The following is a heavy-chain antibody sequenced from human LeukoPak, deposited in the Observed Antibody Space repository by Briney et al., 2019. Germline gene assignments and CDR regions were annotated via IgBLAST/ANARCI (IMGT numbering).Heavy chain of an antibody. V-gene: IGHV3-74*01. Sequence: GGSLRLSCAASGFTFSNYWMHWVRQAPGKGLVWVSRINSDGGSTIYADSVKGRFTISRDNSKNTLYLQMNSLRAEDTAVYYCATTRIPSFYYYGMDVWGQGTTVTVSS. J-gene: IGHJ6*02. CDR3: ATTRIPSFYYYGMDV. CDR1: GFTFSNYW. CDR2: INSDGGST. D-gene: IGHD2-21*01.